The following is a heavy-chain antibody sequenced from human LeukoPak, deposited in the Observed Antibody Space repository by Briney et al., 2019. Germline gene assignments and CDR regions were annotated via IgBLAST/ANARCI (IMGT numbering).Heavy chain of an antibody. CDR1: EVTFSSYS. CDR2: ISGSSSFI. D-gene: IGHD6-13*01. Sequence: GGSLRLSCAASEVTFSSYSMNWVRQAPGKGLEWVSSISGSSSFIYYADSVRGRFTISRDNAKNSLYLQMDSLRAEDTAVYYCARRPIASTDYYYFLDVWGKGTAVTVSS. J-gene: IGHJ6*03. CDR3: ARRPIASTDYYYFLDV. V-gene: IGHV3-21*01.